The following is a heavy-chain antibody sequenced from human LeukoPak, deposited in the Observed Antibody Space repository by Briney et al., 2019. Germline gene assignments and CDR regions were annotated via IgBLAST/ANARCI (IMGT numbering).Heavy chain of an antibody. CDR1: GGSFSGYY. CDR3: AKLSSSFGY. J-gene: IGHJ4*02. CDR2: INHSGGT. V-gene: IGHV4-34*01. D-gene: IGHD6-19*01. Sequence: NPSETLSLTCAVYGGSFSGYYWSWIRQPPGKGLEWIGEINHSGGTNYNPSLKSRVTISVDTSKNQFSLKLSSVTAADTAVYYCAKLSSSFGYWGQGTLVTVSS.